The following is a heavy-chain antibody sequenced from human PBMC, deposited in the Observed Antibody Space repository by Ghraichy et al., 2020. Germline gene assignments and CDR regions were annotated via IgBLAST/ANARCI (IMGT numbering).Heavy chain of an antibody. J-gene: IGHJ2*01. D-gene: IGHD3-16*01. CDR1: GYSFSTYW. CDR3: ARRSGFSYGQSGYFDL. CDR2: IYPGDSDT. Sequence: GESLNISCQGSGYSFSTYWIGWVRQMPGKGLEWMGIIYPGDSDTRYSPSSQGQVTMSVDKSISTAYLQWSSLKASDTAMYYCARRSGFSYGQSGYFDLWGRGTVVTVSS. V-gene: IGHV5-51*01.